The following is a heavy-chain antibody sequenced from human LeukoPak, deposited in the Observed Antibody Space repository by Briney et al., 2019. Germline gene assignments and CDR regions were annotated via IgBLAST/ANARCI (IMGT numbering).Heavy chain of an antibody. D-gene: IGHD4-17*01. J-gene: IGHJ4*02. Sequence: GGSLRLSCAASGFTFSSYAMSWVRQAPGKGLEWVGRIKSKTDGGTTDYAAPVKGRFTISRDDSKNTLYLQMNSLKTEDTAVYYCTTDPLPAVVDYGDYCDGHWGQGTLVTVSS. CDR2: IKSKTDGGTT. CDR1: GFTFSSYA. V-gene: IGHV3-15*01. CDR3: TTDPLPAVVDYGDYCDGH.